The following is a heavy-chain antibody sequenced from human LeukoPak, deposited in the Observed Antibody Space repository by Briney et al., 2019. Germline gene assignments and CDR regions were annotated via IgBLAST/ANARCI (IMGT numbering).Heavy chain of an antibody. J-gene: IGHJ4*02. D-gene: IGHD3-22*01. Sequence: SETMSLTCAVYGGSFSGYYWSWIRQPPGKGLEWIGEINHSGSTNYNPSLKSRVTISVDTSKNQFSLKLSSVTAADTAVYFCARGPPTDYYDSSGFYYVFDYWGQGTLVTVSS. V-gene: IGHV4-34*01. CDR2: INHSGST. CDR1: GGSFSGYY. CDR3: ARGPPTDYYDSSGFYYVFDY.